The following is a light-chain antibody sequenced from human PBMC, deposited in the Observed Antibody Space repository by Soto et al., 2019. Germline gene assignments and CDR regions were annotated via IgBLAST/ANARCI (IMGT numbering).Light chain of an antibody. CDR1: QSISSW. V-gene: IGKV1-5*03. CDR3: QQYSSYSNT. J-gene: IGKJ1*01. Sequence: DIQMTQSPSTLSASVGDRVTITCRASQSISSWLAWYQQKPGRAPKLLIQRASSLESGVPSRFSGSESGTEFTLTISSRQPDDSASYYCQQYSSYSNTFGQGTKVEIK. CDR2: RAS.